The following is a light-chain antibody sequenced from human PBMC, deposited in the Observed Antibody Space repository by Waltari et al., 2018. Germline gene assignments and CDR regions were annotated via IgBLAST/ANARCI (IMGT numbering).Light chain of an antibody. CDR3: QHYVRLPAT. CDR1: QSVGRS. J-gene: IGKJ1*01. CDR2: GAS. V-gene: IGKV3-20*01. Sequence: IVLTQSPGTLSLSPGERATLSCRASQSVGRSLAWYQPKPGQAPRLVIYGASSRATGIPDRFSGSGSGTDFSLTICRLEPEDLAVYYCQHYVRLPATFGQGTKVEIK.